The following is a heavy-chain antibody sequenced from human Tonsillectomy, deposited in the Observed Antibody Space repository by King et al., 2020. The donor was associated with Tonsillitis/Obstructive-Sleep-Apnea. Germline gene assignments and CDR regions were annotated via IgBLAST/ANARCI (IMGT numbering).Heavy chain of an antibody. V-gene: IGHV3-53*01. Sequence: VQLVESGGGLIQPGGSLRLSCAASGVTVSINYMSWVRQAPGKGLGWVSVLYSGGSTYYADSVKGRFTISRDNSKNKLYLQMNSLRAEDTAVYYCARAGYSSSWSLFDYWGQGTLVTVSS. CDR2: LYSGGST. D-gene: IGHD6-13*01. CDR1: GVTVSINY. CDR3: ARAGYSSSWSLFDY. J-gene: IGHJ4*02.